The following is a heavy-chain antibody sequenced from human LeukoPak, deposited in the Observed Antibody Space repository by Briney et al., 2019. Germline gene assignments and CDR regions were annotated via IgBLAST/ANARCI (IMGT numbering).Heavy chain of an antibody. Sequence: ASVKVSCKASGYTFTDYYIHWVRQAPGQGLEWMGWINPNSGGTNYAQKFQGRVTMTRDTSISTAYMELSRLRSDDTAVYYCARVDSGLRITIFGVVPHFDYWGQGTLVTVSS. J-gene: IGHJ4*02. D-gene: IGHD3-3*01. CDR2: INPNSGGT. CDR3: ARVDSGLRITIFGVVPHFDY. CDR1: GYTFTDYY. V-gene: IGHV1-2*02.